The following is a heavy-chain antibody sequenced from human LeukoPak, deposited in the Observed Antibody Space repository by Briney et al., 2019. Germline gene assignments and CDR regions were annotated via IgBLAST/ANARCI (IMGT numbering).Heavy chain of an antibody. D-gene: IGHD3-10*01. Sequence: GGSLRLSCTASGFTFGDYAMSWFRQAPGKGLEWVGFIRGKAYGGTTEYAASVKGRFTISRDDSKSIAYLQMNSLKTEDTAVYYCTRSNYYGYNWFDPWGQGTLVTVSS. CDR3: TRSNYYGYNWFDP. CDR1: GFTFGDYA. J-gene: IGHJ5*02. V-gene: IGHV3-49*03. CDR2: IRGKAYGGTT.